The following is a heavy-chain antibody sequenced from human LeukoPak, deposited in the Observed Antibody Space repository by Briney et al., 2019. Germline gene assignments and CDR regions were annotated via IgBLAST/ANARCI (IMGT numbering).Heavy chain of an antibody. CDR1: GGTFSSYA. CDR3: AGIGYCSGGSCYGGQVRFGP. CDR2: IIPIFGTA. Sequence: ASVKVSCKASGGTFSSYAISWVRQAPGQGLEWMGGIIPIFGTANYAQKFQGRVTITTDGSTSTAYMELSSLRSEDTAVYYCAGIGYCSGGSCYGGQVRFGPWGQGTLVTV. D-gene: IGHD2-15*01. J-gene: IGHJ5*02. V-gene: IGHV1-69*05.